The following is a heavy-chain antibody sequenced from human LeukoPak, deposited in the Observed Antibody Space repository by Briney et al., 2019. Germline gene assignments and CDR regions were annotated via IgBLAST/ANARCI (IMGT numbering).Heavy chain of an antibody. CDR3: ARDNPPDY. J-gene: IGHJ4*02. V-gene: IGHV3-7*03. CDR1: GFTFSSYA. Sequence: TGGSLRLSCAASGFTFSSYAMSWVRQAPGKGLEWVANIKQDGSEKSYVESVRGRFTISRDNAKNSLYLQLNSLRAGDTVLYYCARDNPPDYWGQGTPVTVSS. CDR2: IKQDGSEK.